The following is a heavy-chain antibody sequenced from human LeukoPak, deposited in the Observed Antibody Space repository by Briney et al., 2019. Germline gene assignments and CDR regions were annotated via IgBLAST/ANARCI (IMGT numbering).Heavy chain of an antibody. CDR3: ATQSYYYDSCGYYFDY. CDR2: ISGSGGST. V-gene: IGHV3-23*01. Sequence: GGSLRLSCAASGFTFSSYAMSWVRQAPGKGLEWVSAISGSGGSTYYADSVKGRFTISRDNSKNTLYLQMNSLRAEDTAVYNCATQSYYYDSCGYYFDYWGQGTLVTVSS. CDR1: GFTFSSYA. D-gene: IGHD3-22*01. J-gene: IGHJ4*02.